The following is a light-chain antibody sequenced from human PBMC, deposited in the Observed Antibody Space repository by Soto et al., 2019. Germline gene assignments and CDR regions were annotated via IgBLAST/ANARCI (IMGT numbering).Light chain of an antibody. CDR2: AAS. Sequence: EIVLTQSPGTLSLSPGERATRSCRASQSVSSSYLAWYQQKPGQAPRLLIYAASGRSTGIPDRFSGSGSGTAFTLTISRLEPDDFAVYYCQQYGSSPPVTFGQGTRLEIK. J-gene: IGKJ5*01. V-gene: IGKV3-20*01. CDR3: QQYGSSPPVT. CDR1: QSVSSSY.